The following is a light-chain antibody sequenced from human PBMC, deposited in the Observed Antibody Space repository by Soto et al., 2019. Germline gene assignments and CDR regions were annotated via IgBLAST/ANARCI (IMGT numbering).Light chain of an antibody. V-gene: IGLV6-57*04. CDR3: QSYDSSNGDVG. CDR1: SGSIASNY. CDR2: EDN. Sequence: NFMLTQPHSVSESPGKTVTISCTRSSGSIASNYVQWYQQRPGSAPTTVIYEDNQRPSGVPDRFSGSIDSSSNSASLTISGLKTEDEADYYCQSYDSSNGDVGFGGGTKLTVL. J-gene: IGLJ2*01.